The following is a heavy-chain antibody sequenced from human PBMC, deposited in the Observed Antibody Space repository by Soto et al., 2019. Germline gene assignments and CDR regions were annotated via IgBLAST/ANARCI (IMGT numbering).Heavy chain of an antibody. J-gene: IGHJ4*02. CDR3: AASIRMVGLSDY. Sequence: SVKVSCKASGFTFTSSAVQWVRQARGQRLEWIGWIVVGSGNTNYAQKFQERVTITRDMPTSTAYMELSSLRSEDTAVYYCAASIRMVGLSDYWGQGTLVTVSS. D-gene: IGHD2-8*01. V-gene: IGHV1-58*01. CDR2: IVVGSGNT. CDR1: GFTFTSSA.